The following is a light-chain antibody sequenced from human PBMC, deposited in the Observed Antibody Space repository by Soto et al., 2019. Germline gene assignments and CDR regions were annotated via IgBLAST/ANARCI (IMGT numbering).Light chain of an antibody. CDR2: AAS. CDR1: QGITNW. CDR3: QQRARWPWT. Sequence: DIQMTQSPSSVSASVGDRVTITCRASQGITNWLAWYQQKPGKAPKLLIYAASSLQSGVPSRFSGSGSGTDFTLTISSLEPEDFAVYYCQQRARWPWTCGQGTKGDIK. J-gene: IGKJ1*01. V-gene: IGKV1-12*01.